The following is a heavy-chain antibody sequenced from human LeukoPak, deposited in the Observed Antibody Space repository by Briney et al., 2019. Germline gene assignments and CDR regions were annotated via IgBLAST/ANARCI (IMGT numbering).Heavy chain of an antibody. D-gene: IGHD2-2*01. CDR1: GGSISSYY. CDR3: ARELSVRGYCSSTSCYGEKHFDY. Sequence: PSETLSLTCTVSGGSISSYYWSWIRQPPGKGLEWIGEINHSGSTNYNPSLKSRVTISVGTSKNQFSLKLSSVTAADTAVYYCARELSVRGYCSSTSCYGEKHFDYWGQGTLVTVSS. CDR2: INHSGST. J-gene: IGHJ4*02. V-gene: IGHV4-34*01.